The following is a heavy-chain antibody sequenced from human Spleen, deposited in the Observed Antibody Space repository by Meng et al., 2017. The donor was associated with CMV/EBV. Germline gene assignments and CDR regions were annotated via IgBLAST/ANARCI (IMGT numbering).Heavy chain of an antibody. CDR2: ISYDGSNK. J-gene: IGHJ5*02. D-gene: IGHD3-10*01. Sequence: GESLKISCATSGFTFSTFALHWVRQAPGKGLEWVAVISYDGSNKSYADSVKGRFTISRDNSKNTLYLQMNSLRAEDTAVYYCARDYGSGSYLMPWGQGTLVTVSS. CDR1: GFTFSTFA. V-gene: IGHV3-30*14. CDR3: ARDYGSGSYLMP.